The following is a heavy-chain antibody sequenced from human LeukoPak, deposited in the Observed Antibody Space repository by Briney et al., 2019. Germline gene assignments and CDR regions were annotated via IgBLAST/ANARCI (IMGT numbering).Heavy chain of an antibody. CDR1: GGSISSSNW. CDR3: ARDRYYYDSSGYWGYNWFDL. CDR2: IYHSGST. Sequence: SETLSLTCAVSGGSISSSNWWSWVRQPPGKGLEWIGEIYHSGSTNYNPSLKSRVTISVDTSKNQFSLKLSSVTAADTAVYYCARDRYYYDSSGYWGYNWFDLWGQGTLVTVSS. V-gene: IGHV4-4*02. J-gene: IGHJ5*02. D-gene: IGHD3-22*01.